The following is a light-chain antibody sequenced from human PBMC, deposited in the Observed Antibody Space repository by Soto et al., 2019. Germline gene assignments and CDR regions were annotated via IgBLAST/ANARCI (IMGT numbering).Light chain of an antibody. CDR3: CSYAGSSYV. CDR1: SSNIGSNT. J-gene: IGLJ1*01. Sequence: QAVVTQPPSASGTPGQRVTISCSGSSSNIGSNTVNWYQQLPGTAPKLVIYSNNRRPSGVPDRFSGSKSGTSASLAISGLQSEDEADYYCCSYAGSSYVFGTGTKVTVL. V-gene: IGLV1-44*01. CDR2: SNN.